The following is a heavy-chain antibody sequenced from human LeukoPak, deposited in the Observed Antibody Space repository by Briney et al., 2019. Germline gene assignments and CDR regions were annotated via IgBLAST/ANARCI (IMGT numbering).Heavy chain of an antibody. CDR1: GGSISSSSYY. D-gene: IGHD3-22*01. V-gene: IGHV4-39*07. CDR3: ARGTHYDSSGYYGY. CDR2: IYYSGST. J-gene: IGHJ4*02. Sequence: PSETLSLTCTVSGGSISSSSYYWGWIRQPPGKGLEWIGSIYYSGSTYYNPSLKSRVTISVDTPKNQFSLKLSSVTAADTAVYYCARGTHYDSSGYYGYWGQGTLVTVSS.